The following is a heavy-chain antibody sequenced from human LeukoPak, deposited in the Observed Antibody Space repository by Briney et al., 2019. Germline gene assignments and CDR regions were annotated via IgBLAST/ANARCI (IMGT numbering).Heavy chain of an antibody. Sequence: GASVKVSCKASGYTFTGYYMHWVRQAPGQGLEWMGWINPNSGGTNYAQKFQGRVTMTRDTSISTAYMELSRLRSDDTAVYYCARLGGDLVVPADPYYFDYWGQGTLVTVSS. CDR3: ARLGGDLVVPADPYYFDY. CDR1: GYTFTGYY. CDR2: INPNSGGT. V-gene: IGHV1-2*02. J-gene: IGHJ4*02. D-gene: IGHD2-2*01.